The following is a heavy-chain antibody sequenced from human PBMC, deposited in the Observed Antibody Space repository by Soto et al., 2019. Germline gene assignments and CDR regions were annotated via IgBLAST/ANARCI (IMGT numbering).Heavy chain of an antibody. J-gene: IGHJ5*02. CDR2: IHHSGSF. D-gene: IGHD3-9*01. CDR1: GGSLTSNW. Sequence: SETLSLTCAVSGGSLTSNWWSWVRQPPGKGLEWIGEIHHSGSFNYNPSLRSRVTISIDKSKNQLSLKLTSVTAADTAVHYCVRNDWYRLNPWGLGTLVT. CDR3: VRNDWYRLNP. V-gene: IGHV4-4*02.